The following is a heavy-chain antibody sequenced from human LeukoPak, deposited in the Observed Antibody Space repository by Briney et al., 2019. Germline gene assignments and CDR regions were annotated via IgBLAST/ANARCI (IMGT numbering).Heavy chain of an antibody. D-gene: IGHD3-10*01. CDR3: AKDLRHVLLWFGEPPYGMDV. V-gene: IGHV3-30*18. CDR2: ISYDGGNK. CDR1: GFTFSSYG. J-gene: IGHJ6*02. Sequence: PGGSLRLSCAASGFTFSSYGMHWVRQAPGKGLEWVAVISYDGGNKYYADSVKGRFTISRDNSKNTLYLQMNSLRAEDTAVYYCAKDLRHVLLWFGEPPYGMDVWGQGTTVTVSS.